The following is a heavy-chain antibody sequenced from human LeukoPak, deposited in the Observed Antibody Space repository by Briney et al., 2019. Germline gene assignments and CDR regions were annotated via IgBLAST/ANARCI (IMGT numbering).Heavy chain of an antibody. CDR2: IYYSGST. D-gene: IGHD3-22*01. CDR3: AAGTRVYYYDSSGYHY. V-gene: IGHV4-59*01. J-gene: IGHJ4*01. Sequence: SETLSLTCAVYGGSFSGYYWSWIRQPPGKGLEWIGYIYYSGSTNYNPSLKSRVTISVDTSKNQFSLKLSSVTAADTAVYYCAAGTRVYYYDSSGYHYWGQGTLVTVSS. CDR1: GGSFSGYY.